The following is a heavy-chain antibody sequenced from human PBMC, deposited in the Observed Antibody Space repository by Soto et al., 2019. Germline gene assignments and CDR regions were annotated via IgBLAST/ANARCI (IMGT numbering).Heavy chain of an antibody. CDR1: GFTFSSYS. CDR2: ISSSSSTI. Sequence: SLRLSCAASGFTFSSYSMNWVRQAPGKGLEWVSYISSSSSTIYYADSVKGRFTISRDNSKNMLYLQMNNLRAEDTAVYFCARVYYSNLPYYFYYMDVWGQGTTVTVSS. V-gene: IGHV3-48*04. CDR3: ARVYYSNLPYYFYYMDV. J-gene: IGHJ6*02. D-gene: IGHD4-4*01.